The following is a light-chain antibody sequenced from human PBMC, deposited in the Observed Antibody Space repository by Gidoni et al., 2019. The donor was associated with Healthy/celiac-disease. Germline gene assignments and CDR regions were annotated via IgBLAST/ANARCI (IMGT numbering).Light chain of an antibody. Sequence: SSELTQDPAVSVALGQTVRITCLGDSLRSYYASWYQQKPGQAPVIVIYGKNNRPSGIPDRFSGSSSGNTASLTITGAQAEDEADYYCNSRDSSGNHLVVFGGGTKLTVL. J-gene: IGLJ2*01. CDR1: SLRSYY. CDR3: NSRDSSGNHLVV. CDR2: GKN. V-gene: IGLV3-19*01.